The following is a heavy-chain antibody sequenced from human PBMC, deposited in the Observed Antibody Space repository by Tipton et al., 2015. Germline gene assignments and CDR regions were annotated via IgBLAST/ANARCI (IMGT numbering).Heavy chain of an antibody. CDR1: GGSISSYY. V-gene: IGHV4-59*01. Sequence: TLSLTCTVSGGSISSYYWSWIRQPPGKGLEWIGYIYYSGSTNYNPSLKSRVTISVDTSKNQFSLRLSSVTAADTAVYYCARFPEQLVRFHFDYWGQGTLVTVSS. D-gene: IGHD6-6*01. CDR3: ARFPEQLVRFHFDY. CDR2: IYYSGST. J-gene: IGHJ4*02.